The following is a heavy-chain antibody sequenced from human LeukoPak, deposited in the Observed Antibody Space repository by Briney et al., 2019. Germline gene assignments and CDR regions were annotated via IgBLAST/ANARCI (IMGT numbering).Heavy chain of an antibody. Sequence: GGSLRLSCAASGFTVSNSYMSWVRQAPGKGLEWVSVIYGGGSTYYADSVKGRFTISRDTSKNTLYLQMNSLRAEDTALYYCAKDMRTEYYDILTGYLDYWGQGTLVTVSS. D-gene: IGHD3-9*01. V-gene: IGHV3-53*05. CDR3: AKDMRTEYYDILTGYLDY. CDR1: GFTVSNSY. J-gene: IGHJ4*02. CDR2: IYGGGST.